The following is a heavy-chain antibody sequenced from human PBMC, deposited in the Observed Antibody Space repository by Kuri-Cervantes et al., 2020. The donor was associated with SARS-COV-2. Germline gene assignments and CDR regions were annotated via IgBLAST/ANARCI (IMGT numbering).Heavy chain of an antibody. V-gene: IGHV1-2*02. CDR3: ARTGVRSPFDI. Sequence: ASVKVSCKASGYTFTGYYMHWVRQAPGQGLEWMGWINPNSGGTNYAQKVQGRVTMTRDTSTSTAYMELNRLRSDDTAVYYCARTGVRSPFDIWGQGTMVTVSS. CDR2: INPNSGGT. CDR1: GYTFTGYY. J-gene: IGHJ3*02. D-gene: IGHD7-27*01.